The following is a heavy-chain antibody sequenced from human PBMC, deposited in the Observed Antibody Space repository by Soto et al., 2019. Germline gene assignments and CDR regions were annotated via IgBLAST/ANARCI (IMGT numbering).Heavy chain of an antibody. CDR1: GFTFSSYS. D-gene: IGHD3-22*01. CDR2: IIGSGGST. CDR3: AKDRNYYDSRCCGC. J-gene: IGHJ4*02. V-gene: IGHV3-23*01. Sequence: LRLSCAASGFTFSSYSLGWVRQAPGTGLEWVSTIIGSGGSTYSADSVKGRFTISREKSRNSLYLQMNNLRAEATAIYYCAKDRNYYDSRCCGCWGKRTLVTVSS.